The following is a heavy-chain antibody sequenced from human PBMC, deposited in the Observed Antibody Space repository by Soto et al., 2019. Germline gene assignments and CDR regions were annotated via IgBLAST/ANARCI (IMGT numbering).Heavy chain of an antibody. CDR1: GYTFTRYY. J-gene: IGHJ4*02. D-gene: IGHD1-26*01. V-gene: IGHV1-18*01. Sequence: ASVKVSCTASGYTFTRYYIKWVRQAPGQGLEWMGWVSAYNGNTHYEQKLQGRVTLTTDTSTSTAYMELRSLRSDDTAVYFCARGGQWDFLSDYWGQGTLVTVSS. CDR2: VSAYNGNT. CDR3: ARGGQWDFLSDY.